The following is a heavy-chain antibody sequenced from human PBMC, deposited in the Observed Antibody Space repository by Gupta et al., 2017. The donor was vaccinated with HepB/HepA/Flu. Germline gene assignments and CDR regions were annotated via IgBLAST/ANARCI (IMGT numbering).Heavy chain of an antibody. D-gene: IGHD4-17*01. Sequence: QVQLVESGGGVVQPGRSLRLSCAASGFTFSSYGMHWVRQAPGKGLEWVAVISYDGSNKYYADSVKGRFTISRDNSKNTLYLQMNSLRAEDTAVYYCAKPVTTHYYYGMDVWGQGTTVTVSS. V-gene: IGHV3-30*18. CDR2: ISYDGSNK. J-gene: IGHJ6*02. CDR1: GFTFSSYG. CDR3: AKPVTTHYYYGMDV.